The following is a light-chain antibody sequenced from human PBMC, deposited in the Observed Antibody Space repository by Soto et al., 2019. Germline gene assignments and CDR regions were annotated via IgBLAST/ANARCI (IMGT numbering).Light chain of an antibody. CDR1: QSVSSNH. CDR3: QQYGSSPQT. J-gene: IGKJ1*01. V-gene: IGKV3-20*01. Sequence: ESVLTQSPGTLSLSPGERATLSCRASQSVSSNHLAWYQQKRGQPPRLLIYGASSRATGTPDRFSGSGSGTDFTLTSTRLEPEDFAVYYCQQYGSSPQTFGQGTKVEIK. CDR2: GAS.